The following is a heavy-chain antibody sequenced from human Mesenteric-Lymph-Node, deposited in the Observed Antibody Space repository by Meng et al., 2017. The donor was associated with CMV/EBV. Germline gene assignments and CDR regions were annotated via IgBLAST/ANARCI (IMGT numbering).Heavy chain of an antibody. CDR1: GFTFSSYA. CDR3: ARGYRWGSGGRFDY. CDR2: ISYDGSNK. V-gene: IGHV3-30-3*01. D-gene: IGHD2-15*01. J-gene: IGHJ4*02. Sequence: GGSLRLSCAASGFTFSSYAMHWVRQAPGKGLEWVAVISYDGSNKYYADSVKGRFTISRDNSKNTLYLQMNSLRAEDTAVYYCARGYRWGSGGRFDYWGQGTLVTVSS.